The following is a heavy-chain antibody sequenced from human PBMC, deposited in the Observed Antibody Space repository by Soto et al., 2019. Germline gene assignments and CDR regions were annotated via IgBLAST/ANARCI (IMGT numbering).Heavy chain of an antibody. CDR1: GFTFSSYA. J-gene: IGHJ4*02. D-gene: IGHD2-15*01. CDR3: AKDSVVVVVAATHWFGFDY. Sequence: EVQLLESGGGLVQPGGSLRLSCAASGFTFSSYAMSWVRQAPGKGLEWVSAISGSGGSTYYADSVKGRFTISRDNSKNTLYLQMNSLRAEDTAVYYCAKDSVVVVVAATHWFGFDYWGQGTLVTVSS. V-gene: IGHV3-23*01. CDR2: ISGSGGST.